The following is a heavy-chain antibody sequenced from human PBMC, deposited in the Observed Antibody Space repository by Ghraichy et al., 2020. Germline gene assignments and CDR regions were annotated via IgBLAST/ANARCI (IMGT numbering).Heavy chain of an antibody. CDR2: ISYDGSNK. CDR3: AKTYSSSSYGMDV. D-gene: IGHD6-6*01. V-gene: IGHV3-30*18. Sequence: GGSLRLSCAASGFTFSSYGMHWVRQAPGKGLEWVAVISYDGSNKYYADSVKGRFTISRDNSKNTLYLQMNSLRAEDTAVYYCAKTYSSSSYGMDVWGQGTTVTVSS. CDR1: GFTFSSYG. J-gene: IGHJ6*02.